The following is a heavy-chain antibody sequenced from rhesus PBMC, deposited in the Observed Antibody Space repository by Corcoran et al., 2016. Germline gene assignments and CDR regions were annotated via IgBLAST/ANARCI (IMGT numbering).Heavy chain of an antibody. CDR1: GFTSGNSD. D-gene: IGHD2-33*01. CDR3: ANSDSGDY. Sequence: EVQLVESGGGLVQPGGSLRLSCAAPGFTSGNSDLIWIRQAPGKGLEWVSSISSGGGIYYSDSVKGRFTISRDNAKNTLYLQMSSLRVEDTAVYCCANSDSGDYWGQGVLVTVSS. V-gene: IGHV3S43*01. J-gene: IGHJ4*01. CDR2: ISSGGGI.